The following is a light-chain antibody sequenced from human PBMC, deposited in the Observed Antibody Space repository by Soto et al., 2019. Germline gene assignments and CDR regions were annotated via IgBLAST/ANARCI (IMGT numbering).Light chain of an antibody. CDR2: VAS. J-gene: IGKJ5*01. CDR1: QSVSSNY. Sequence: EIVLTQSPGTLSLSPGERATLSCRASQSVSSNYLAWYQQKPGQAPRVLIYVASSRATGIPDRFSSSGSGTDFTLTISRLGPEDFAVYYCQQYGSSPITFGQGTRLEIK. V-gene: IGKV3-20*01. CDR3: QQYGSSPIT.